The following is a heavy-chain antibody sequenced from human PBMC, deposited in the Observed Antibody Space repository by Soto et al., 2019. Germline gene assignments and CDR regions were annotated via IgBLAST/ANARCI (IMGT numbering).Heavy chain of an antibody. D-gene: IGHD2-15*01. CDR2: IIPIFGTP. J-gene: IGHJ5*02. V-gene: IGHV1-69*12. CDR3: AREGKEYCSGGSCYSNGFDP. CDR1: GGTFSNYI. Sequence: QVQLVQSGAEVKKPGSSVKVSCKASGGTFSNYIISWVRQAPGQGLEWMGGIIPIFGTPNYAQKFQGRVTITADESTSTAYMELSGLRSEDTAVYYCAREGKEYCSGGSCYSNGFDPWGQGTLVTVSS.